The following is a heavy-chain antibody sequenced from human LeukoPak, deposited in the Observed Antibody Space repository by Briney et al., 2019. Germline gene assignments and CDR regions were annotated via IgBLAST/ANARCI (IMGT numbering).Heavy chain of an antibody. CDR3: AKDAGYSYGYSDS. D-gene: IGHD5-18*01. CDR2: IRYDGNNK. Sequence: GGSLRLXCAASGFTFSTYGTQWVRQAPGKGLEWVAFIRYDGNNKYYADSVKGRFTFSRDNSKSTLYLQMNSLRAEDTAVYYCAKDAGYSYGYSDSWGQGTLVTVSS. V-gene: IGHV3-30*02. J-gene: IGHJ4*02. CDR1: GFTFSTYG.